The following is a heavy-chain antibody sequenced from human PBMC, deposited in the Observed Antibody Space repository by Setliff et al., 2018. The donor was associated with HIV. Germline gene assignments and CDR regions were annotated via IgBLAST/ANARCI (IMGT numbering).Heavy chain of an antibody. Sequence: PSETLSLTCTVSGGSISNSRYYWSWIRQPPGKGLEWIGSIYYSGSTYYNPSLKSRVTISVDPSKNQFSLKLSSVTAADAAVYYCASRVYYYDSSGYLREEGFDPWGQGTLVTVSS. CDR1: GGSISNSRYY. J-gene: IGHJ5*02. CDR2: IYYSGST. CDR3: ASRVYYYDSSGYLREEGFDP. V-gene: IGHV4-39*01. D-gene: IGHD3-22*01.